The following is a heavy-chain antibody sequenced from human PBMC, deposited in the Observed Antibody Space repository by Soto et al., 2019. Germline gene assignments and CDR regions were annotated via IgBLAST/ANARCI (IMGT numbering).Heavy chain of an antibody. Sequence: PGVSLRLSFEASAFTFINYWIHSVRPSPGMWLGWLSLIKGDGSRTDYADSVKGRFTFFRYNAKNTVYLQMNSLRDEDTAVYYCARGLPSYYGMDVWSQRTTVNDSS. CDR3: ARGLPSYYGMDV. V-gene: IGHV3-74*01. J-gene: IGHJ6*02. CDR2: IKGDGSRT. D-gene: IGHD4-17*01. CDR1: AFTFINYW.